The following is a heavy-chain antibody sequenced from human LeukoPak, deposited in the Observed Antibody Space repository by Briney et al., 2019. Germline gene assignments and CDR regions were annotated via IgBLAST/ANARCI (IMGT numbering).Heavy chain of an antibody. D-gene: IGHD5-18*01. CDR2: IYHSGST. J-gene: IGHJ4*02. CDR3: ARSRGYSYGQTPHY. V-gene: IGHV4-38-2*01. Sequence: PSETLSLTCAVSGYSISSGYYWGWIRQPPGKGLEWIGSIYHSGSTYYNPSLKSRVTISVDTPKNQFSLKLSSVTAADTAVYYCARSRGYSYGQTPHYWGQGTLVTVSS. CDR1: GYSISSGYY.